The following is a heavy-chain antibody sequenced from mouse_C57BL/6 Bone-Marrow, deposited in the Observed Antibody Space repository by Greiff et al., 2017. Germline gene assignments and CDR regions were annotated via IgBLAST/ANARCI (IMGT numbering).Heavy chain of an antibody. J-gene: IGHJ3*01. CDR2: IHPNSGST. V-gene: IGHV1-64*01. CDR1: GYTFTSYW. CDR3: ARGDPYYYGSTWFAY. Sequence: VQLQQPGAELVKPGASVKLSCKASGYTFTSYWMHWVKQRPGQGLEWIGMIHPNSGSTNYNEKFKSKATLTVDKSSSTAYMQLSSLTSEDSAVYYCARGDPYYYGSTWFAYWGQGTLVTVSA. D-gene: IGHD1-1*01.